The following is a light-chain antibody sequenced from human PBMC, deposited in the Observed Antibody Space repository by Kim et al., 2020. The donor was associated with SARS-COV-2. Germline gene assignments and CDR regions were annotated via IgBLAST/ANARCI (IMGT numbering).Light chain of an antibody. CDR3: KRYKSYST. CDR2: KAS. Sequence: DIQMTQSPSTLSASVGDRVTITCRASESIRSWLAWYQQKPGKAPKLLIHKASSLESGVPSRFSGSGSETEFTLTISSLQPDDFATYYCKRYKSYSTFGQGTKLEIK. V-gene: IGKV1-5*03. CDR1: ESIRSW. J-gene: IGKJ2*01.